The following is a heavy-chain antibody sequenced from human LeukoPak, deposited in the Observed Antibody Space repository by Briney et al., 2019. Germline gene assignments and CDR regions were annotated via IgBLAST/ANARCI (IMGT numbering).Heavy chain of an antibody. CDR1: GGSFSGYY. CDR2: INHSGST. V-gene: IGHV4-34*01. CDR3: ARASIAVRPFDY. J-gene: IGHJ4*02. Sequence: KPSETLSLTCAVYGGSFSGYYWSWIRQPPGKGLEWVGEINHSGSTNYNPTLKSRVTISVDTSKNQFSLKLSSVTAADTAVYYCARASIAVRPFDYWGQGTLVTVSS. D-gene: IGHD6-6*01.